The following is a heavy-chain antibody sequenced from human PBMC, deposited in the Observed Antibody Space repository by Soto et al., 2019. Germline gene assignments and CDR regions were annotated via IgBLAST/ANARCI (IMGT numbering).Heavy chain of an antibody. Sequence: SETLSLTCAVYGGSFSGYYWSWIRQPPGKGLESIGEINHSGSTNYNPSLKSRVTISVDTSKNQFSLKLSSVTAADTAVYYCARGDSGYEVYYFDYWGQGTLVIVSS. D-gene: IGHD5-12*01. V-gene: IGHV4-34*01. CDR3: ARGDSGYEVYYFDY. J-gene: IGHJ4*02. CDR2: INHSGST. CDR1: GGSFSGYY.